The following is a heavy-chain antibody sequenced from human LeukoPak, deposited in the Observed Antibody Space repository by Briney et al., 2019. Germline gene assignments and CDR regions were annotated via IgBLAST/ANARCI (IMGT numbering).Heavy chain of an antibody. J-gene: IGHJ4*02. D-gene: IGHD3-22*01. CDR1: GFTFSSYA. CDR2: ISGSGGST. CDR3: AKASWNYYDSSGYYEFDY. V-gene: IGHV3-23*01. Sequence: GGSLRLSCAASGFTFSSYAMSWVRQAPGKGLEWVSAISGSGGSTYYADSVKGRFTISRDNSKNTLYLQMNSLRAEDTAVYYCAKASWNYYDSSGYYEFDYWGQGTLVTVSS.